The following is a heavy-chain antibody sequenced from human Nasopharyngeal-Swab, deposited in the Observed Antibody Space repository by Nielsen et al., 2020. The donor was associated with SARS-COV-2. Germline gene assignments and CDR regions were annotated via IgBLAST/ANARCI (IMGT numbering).Heavy chain of an antibody. CDR2: ISARGTST. V-gene: IGHV3-23*01. D-gene: IGHD3-10*01. CDR1: GFTFSNYA. Sequence: GGSLRLSCVAPGFTFSNYAMSWARQAPGKGLEWVSTISARGTSTFYVDSVKGRFTISRDNSKNTLHVQMSSLRAEDTAVYYCAREGQGTPIDFWGQGTLVTVSS. J-gene: IGHJ4*02. CDR3: AREGQGTPIDF.